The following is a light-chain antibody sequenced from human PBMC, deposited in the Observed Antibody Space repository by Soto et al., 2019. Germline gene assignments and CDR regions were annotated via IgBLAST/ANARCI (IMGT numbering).Light chain of an antibody. V-gene: IGLV6-57*04. CDR3: SSYTSSNTLVV. J-gene: IGLJ2*01. Sequence: NFMLTQPHSVSESPGKTLTISCTRSSGSIASTYVQWFQQRPGSTPTIVIYEDSQRPSGVPDRFSGSIDRSSNSASLTISGLQAEDEADYYCSSYTSSNTLVVFGGGTKLTVL. CDR1: SGSIASTY. CDR2: EDS.